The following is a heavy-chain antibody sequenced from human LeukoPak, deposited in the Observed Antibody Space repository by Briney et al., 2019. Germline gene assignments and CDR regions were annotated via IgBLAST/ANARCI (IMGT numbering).Heavy chain of an antibody. V-gene: IGHV1-69*05. CDR2: IIPIFGTA. CDR3: ARDGGASTVSTFAVGM. CDR1: GGTISSNA. D-gene: IGHD4-17*01. J-gene: IGHJ3*02. Sequence: SVKVSCKAPGGTISSNAISWGRQAPGQGLEWMGGIIPIFGTANYAQKFQGRVTITTDGSPSTAYMVLSSMRSEDAAVYYCARDGGASTVSTFAVGMCGQRTMVTVSS.